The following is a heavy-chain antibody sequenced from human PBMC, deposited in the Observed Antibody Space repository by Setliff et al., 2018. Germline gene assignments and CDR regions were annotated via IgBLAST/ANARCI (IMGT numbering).Heavy chain of an antibody. J-gene: IGHJ4*02. CDR2: ISVYTGNT. Sequence: ASVKVSCKASGYTFSHSGITWVRQAPGQGLEWMGWISVYTGNTNYAPKLQGRVTMTTDASTSTAYMELRGLTSDDTAVYYCARWNGSGYFYYWGQGTWVTVSS. CDR3: ARWNGSGYFYY. CDR1: GYTFSHSG. D-gene: IGHD3-3*01. V-gene: IGHV1-18*01.